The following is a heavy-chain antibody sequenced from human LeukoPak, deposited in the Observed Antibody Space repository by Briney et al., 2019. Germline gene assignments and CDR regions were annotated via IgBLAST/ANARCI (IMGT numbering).Heavy chain of an antibody. CDR1: GFTFSSYA. D-gene: IGHD6-13*01. CDR3: AGDSKSWYAFGY. J-gene: IGHJ4*02. CDR2: ISGSGGNT. Sequence: PGGSLRLSCAASGFTFSSYAMGWVRQAPGKGLEWVSGISGSGGNTYYADSVKGRFTISRDNSKNTLYLQMNSLRAEDTAVYYCAGDSKSWYAFGYWGQGTLVTVSS. V-gene: IGHV3-23*01.